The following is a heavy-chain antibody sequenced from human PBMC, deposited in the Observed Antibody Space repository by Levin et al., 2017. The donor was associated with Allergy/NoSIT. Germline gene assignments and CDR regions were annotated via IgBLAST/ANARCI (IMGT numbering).Heavy chain of an antibody. CDR3: ARVWNDHLLSIDY. CDR2: VYYIGST. D-gene: IGHD2-2*01. J-gene: IGHJ4*02. Sequence: PSETLSLTCTVSGGSISSADYYWTWIRQPPGKGLEWIGYVYYIGSTYYNPSLQSRVTMSVDTSKNQFSLKLTSVTAADTAVYYCARVWNDHLLSIDYWGQGTLVTVSS. V-gene: IGHV4-30-4*01. CDR1: GGSISSADYY.